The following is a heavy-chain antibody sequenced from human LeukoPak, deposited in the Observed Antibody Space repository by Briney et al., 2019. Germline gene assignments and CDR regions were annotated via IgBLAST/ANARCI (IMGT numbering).Heavy chain of an antibody. J-gene: IGHJ6*02. CDR2: ISGSGGST. V-gene: IGHV3-23*01. CDR1: GFTFSSYA. D-gene: IGHD6-19*01. CDR3: AREPGIAVAGTYYYYGMDV. Sequence: GGSLRLSCAASGFTFSSYAMSWVRRAPGKGLEWVSAISGSGGSTYYADSVKGRFTISRDNSKNTLYLQMNSLRAEDTAVYYCAREPGIAVAGTYYYYGMDVWGQGTTVTVSS.